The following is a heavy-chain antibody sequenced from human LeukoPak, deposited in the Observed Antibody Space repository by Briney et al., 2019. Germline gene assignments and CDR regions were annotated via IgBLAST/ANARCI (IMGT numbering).Heavy chain of an antibody. Sequence: SQTLSLTCTVSGGSISSGGYYWSWIRQHPGKGLEWIGYIYYSGSTYYNPSLKSRVTMSLDTSKSQFSLRLSSVTAADTALYFCARHPFATPFDYWGPGTLVTVSS. CDR2: IYYSGST. CDR3: ARHPFATPFDY. V-gene: IGHV4-31*03. D-gene: IGHD2-15*01. CDR1: GGSISSGGYY. J-gene: IGHJ4*02.